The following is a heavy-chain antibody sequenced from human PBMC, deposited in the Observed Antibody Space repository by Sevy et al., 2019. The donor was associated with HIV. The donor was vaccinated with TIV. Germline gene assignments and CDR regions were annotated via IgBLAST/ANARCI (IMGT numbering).Heavy chain of an antibody. CDR1: GYIFIDYY. Sequence: ASVKVSCKASGYIFIDYYMHWVRQAPGQGLEWMGRINPNSGGTNYTQKFQGRVTMTRDMSITTVYMELSSLRSDDTAVYYCVRVSFRNYFDHWGQGTLVTVSS. V-gene: IGHV1-2*06. CDR3: VRVSFRNYFDH. CDR2: INPNSGGT. J-gene: IGHJ4*02.